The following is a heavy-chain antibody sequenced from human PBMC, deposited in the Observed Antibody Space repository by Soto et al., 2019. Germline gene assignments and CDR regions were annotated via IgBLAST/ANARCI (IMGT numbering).Heavy chain of an antibody. V-gene: IGHV1-3*01. CDR2: INAGNGNT. J-gene: IGHJ5*02. D-gene: IGHD3-22*01. CDR1: GFTFTSYA. CDR3: ARDRSRTYYYDSSDLDP. Sequence: ASVKVSCKASGFTFTSYAMHWVRQAPGQRLEWMGWINAGNGNTKYSQRFQGRVTITRDTSASTAYMELSSLRSEDTAVYYCARDRSRTYYYDSSDLDPWGQGTLVTVSS.